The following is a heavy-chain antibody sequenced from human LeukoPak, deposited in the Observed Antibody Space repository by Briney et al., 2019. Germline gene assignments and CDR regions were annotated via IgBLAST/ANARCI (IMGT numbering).Heavy chain of an antibody. D-gene: IGHD1-1*01. V-gene: IGHV3-23*01. J-gene: IGHJ4*02. Sequence: GGSLRLSCAASGFTFSSYAMSWVRQAPGKGLEWVSAISGSGGSTYYADSVKGRFAISRDNSKNTLYLQMNSLRAEDTAVYYCAKVMTGTSYFDYWGQGTLVTVSP. CDR1: GFTFSSYA. CDR2: ISGSGGST. CDR3: AKVMTGTSYFDY.